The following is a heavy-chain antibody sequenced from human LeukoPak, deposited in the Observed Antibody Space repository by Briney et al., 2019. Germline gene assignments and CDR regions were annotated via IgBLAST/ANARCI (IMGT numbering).Heavy chain of an antibody. J-gene: IGHJ4*02. D-gene: IGHD3-10*01. CDR2: INPNTGYT. V-gene: IGHV1-2*02. CDR3: ARSRRVGNGEYPDY. Sequence: GSVKVSCKASGYTFTGYFMHWVRKTPGQGLEWMGWINPNTGYTNYGRKFQGRVTMTRDTSINTAYMELRSLRSDDTAVYYCARSRRVGNGEYPDYWGQGTLVTVSS. CDR1: GYTFTGYF.